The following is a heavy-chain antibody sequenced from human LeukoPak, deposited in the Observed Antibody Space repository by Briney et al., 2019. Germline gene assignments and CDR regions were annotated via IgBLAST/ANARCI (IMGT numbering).Heavy chain of an antibody. Sequence: SVKVSCKASGGTFSSYAISWVRQAPGQGLEWMGRIIPIFGTANYAQKFQGRVTITTDESTSTAYMELSSLRSEDTAVYYCAIDGPYRRDGYNFIAFDIWGQGTMVTVSS. D-gene: IGHD5-24*01. CDR3: AIDGPYRRDGYNFIAFDI. CDR1: GGTFSSYA. V-gene: IGHV1-69*05. CDR2: IIPIFGTA. J-gene: IGHJ3*02.